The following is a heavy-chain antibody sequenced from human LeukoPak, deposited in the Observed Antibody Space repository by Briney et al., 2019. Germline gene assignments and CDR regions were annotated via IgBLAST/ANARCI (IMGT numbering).Heavy chain of an antibody. CDR1: GASINSDTYY. CDR2: IYTSGST. V-gene: IGHV4-61*02. CDR3: ARVRDSSGYDWFDP. D-gene: IGHD3-22*01. J-gene: IGHJ5*02. Sequence: SETLSLTCTVPGASINSDTYYWSWIRQPAGKGLEWIGRIYTSGSTNYNPSLKSRVTISVDTSKNQFSLKLSSVTAADTAVYYCARVRDSSGYDWFDPWGQGTLVTVSS.